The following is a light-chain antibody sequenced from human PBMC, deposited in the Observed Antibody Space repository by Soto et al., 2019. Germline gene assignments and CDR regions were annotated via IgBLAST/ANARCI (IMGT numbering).Light chain of an antibody. CDR2: PAS. CDR1: QGIGSW. V-gene: IGKV1-12*01. CDR3: LQANNFPVT. J-gene: IGKJ4*01. Sequence: DIPMTQSPSFVSASIGDRVTITCRASQGIGSWLAWYQQVPGRAPRLLIFPASPFQSGVSSRFRGSGSGTDFTLTITSLQPEDFATYFFLQANNFPVTFGEGTKVEMK.